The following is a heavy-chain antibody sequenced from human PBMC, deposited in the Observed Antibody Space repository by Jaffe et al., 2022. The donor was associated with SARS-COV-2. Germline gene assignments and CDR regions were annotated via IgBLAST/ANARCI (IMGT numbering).Heavy chain of an antibody. CDR1: GFYFYKHE. J-gene: IGHJ3*02. Sequence: QLVESGGGVVQPGGSLRLSCAASGFYFYKHEMNWVRQAPGKGLEWLSYISVSGHITYYADSVKGRFTISRDNADSVLFLQMDSLIGEDTAVYYCARDFTMITFGGIDAHHDAFDMWGQGTRVIVSS. V-gene: IGHV3-48*03. D-gene: IGHD3-16*01. CDR2: ISVSGHIT. CDR3: ARDFTMITFGGIDAHHDAFDM.